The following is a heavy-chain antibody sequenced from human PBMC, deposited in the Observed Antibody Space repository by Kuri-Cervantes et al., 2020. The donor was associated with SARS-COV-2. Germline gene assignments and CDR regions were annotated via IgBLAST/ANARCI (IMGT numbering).Heavy chain of an antibody. D-gene: IGHD2-2*01. CDR1: GFTFSSYS. Sequence: GGSLRLSCAASGFTFSSYSMNWVRQAPGKGLEWVAVISYDGSNKYYADSVKGRFTISRDNSKNTLYLQMNSLRAEDTAVYYCARTLGEDIVVVPAATFDYWGQGTLVTVSS. CDR2: ISYDGSNK. V-gene: IGHV3-30*03. J-gene: IGHJ4*02. CDR3: ARTLGEDIVVVPAATFDY.